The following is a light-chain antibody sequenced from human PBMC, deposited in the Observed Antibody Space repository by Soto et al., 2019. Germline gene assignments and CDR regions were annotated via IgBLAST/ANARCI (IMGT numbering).Light chain of an antibody. CDR2: DVS. J-gene: IGLJ1*01. CDR3: SSYTSINTYV. Sequence: QSALTQPASVSGSPGQSITISCTGTSSDVGGYNYVSWYQQHPGKAPKLLLYDVSTRPSGVSYRFSGSKSGNTASLTISGLQAEDESNYYCSSYTSINTYVFGTGTKLTVL. CDR1: SSDVGGYNY. V-gene: IGLV2-14*03.